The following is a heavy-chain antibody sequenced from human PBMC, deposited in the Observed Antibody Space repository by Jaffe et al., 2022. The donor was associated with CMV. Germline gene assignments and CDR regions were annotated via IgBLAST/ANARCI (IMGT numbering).Heavy chain of an antibody. CDR2: INPNGGST. Sequence: QVQLVQSGAEVKKPGASVKVSCKASGYTFSSYYMNWVRQAPGQGLEWMGIINPNGGSTAYAQKFQGRVTMTRDTSTSTMYMELSSLRSEDTAVYYCARSGSTGDDFVNRFESWGQGTLVTVSS. CDR3: ARSGSTGDDFVNRFES. CDR1: GYTFSSYY. J-gene: IGHJ4*02. V-gene: IGHV1-46*01. D-gene: IGHD2-21*02.